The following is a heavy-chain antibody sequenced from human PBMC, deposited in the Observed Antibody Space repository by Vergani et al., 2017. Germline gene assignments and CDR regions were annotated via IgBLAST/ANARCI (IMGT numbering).Heavy chain of an antibody. CDR3: ARDRRSICGVIDAFDI. D-gene: IGHD3-3*01. J-gene: IGHJ3*02. CDR1: GFTVSSNY. V-gene: IGHV3-66*02. CDR2: IYSGGST. Sequence: EVQLVESGGGLVQPGGSLRLSCAASGFTVSSNYMSWVRQAPGKGLEWVSVIYSGGSTYYADSVKGRFTISRDNSKNTLYRQMNSLRAEDTAVYYCARDRRSICGVIDAFDIWGQGTMVTVSS.